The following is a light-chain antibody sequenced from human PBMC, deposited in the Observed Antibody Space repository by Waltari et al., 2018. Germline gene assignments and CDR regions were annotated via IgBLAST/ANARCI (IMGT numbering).Light chain of an antibody. CDR1: QSVSSY. CDR2: DAS. CDR3: QQRSNWPGT. J-gene: IGKJ1*01. V-gene: IGKV3-11*01. Sequence: EIVLTQSPATLSLSPGERATLSCRASQSVSSYLAWYQQKPGPAPRLLIYDASTRATGIPARFSGSGSGTDFTLTISSLEPEDFAVYYCQQRSNWPGTFGQGTKVEIK.